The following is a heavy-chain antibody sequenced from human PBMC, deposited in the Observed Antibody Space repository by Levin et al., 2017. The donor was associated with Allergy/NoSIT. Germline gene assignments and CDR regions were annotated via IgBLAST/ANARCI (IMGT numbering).Heavy chain of an antibody. CDR2: IFHSGST. CDR1: GDSITSGTSF. V-gene: IGHV4-39*01. D-gene: IGHD3-10*01. CDR3: ARRLWVGAGDDAFDV. J-gene: IGHJ3*01. Sequence: NPSETLSLTCTVSGDSITSGTSFWGWIRQPPGKGLEWIGNIFHSGSTYYNSSLKSRVSISVDTSKNQFSLKLRSLTAADTAVYYCARRLWVGAGDDAFDVWGQGTTVTVSS.